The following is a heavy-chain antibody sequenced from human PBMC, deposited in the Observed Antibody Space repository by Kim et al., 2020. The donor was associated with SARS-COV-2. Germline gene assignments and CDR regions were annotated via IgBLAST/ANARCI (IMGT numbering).Heavy chain of an antibody. D-gene: IGHD3-22*01. CDR2: IYYSGST. CDR1: GGSISSYY. Sequence: SETLSLTCTVSGGSISSYYWSWIRQPPGKGLEWIGYIYYSGSTNYNPSLKSRVTISVDTSKNQFSLKLSSVTAADTAVYYCARQMAHYDRGQGGAFDIWGQGTMVTVSS. J-gene: IGHJ3*02. V-gene: IGHV4-59*01. CDR3: ARQMAHYDRGQGGAFDI.